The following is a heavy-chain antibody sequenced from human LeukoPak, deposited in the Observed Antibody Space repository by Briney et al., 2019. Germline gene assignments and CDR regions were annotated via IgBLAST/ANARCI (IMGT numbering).Heavy chain of an antibody. CDR3: ARDQRQAGDWLSSDY. CDR1: GGSISSYY. CDR2: IYTSGST. Sequence: SETLSLTCTVSGGSISSYYWSWIRQPAGKGLEWIGRIYTSGSTNYNPSPKSRVTMSVDTSKNQFSLKLSSVTAADTAVYYCARDQRQAGDWLSSDYWGQGTPVTVSS. J-gene: IGHJ4*02. D-gene: IGHD3-9*01. V-gene: IGHV4-4*07.